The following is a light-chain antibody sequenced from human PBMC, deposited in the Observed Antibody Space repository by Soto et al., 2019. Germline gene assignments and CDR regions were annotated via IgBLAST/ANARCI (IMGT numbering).Light chain of an antibody. Sequence: EIEMTQSPATLSVSPGERATLSCRASQSVSSNLAWYQQRVGQAPKLLIYDASTRATGIPARFSGSGSGTEFTLTISSLQSEDFAVYYCQQYNDWPETFGQGTKLEIK. V-gene: IGKV3-15*01. J-gene: IGKJ1*01. CDR1: QSVSSN. CDR2: DAS. CDR3: QQYNDWPET.